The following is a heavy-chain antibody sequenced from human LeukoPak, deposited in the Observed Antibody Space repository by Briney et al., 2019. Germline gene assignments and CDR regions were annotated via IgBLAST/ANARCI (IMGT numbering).Heavy chain of an antibody. V-gene: IGHV3-7*04. CDR3: ARGDKFSGDY. CDR2: IHQDGNEK. Sequence: GGSLRLSCAASGFTFSTYWMSWVRQAPGKGLEWLANIHQDGNEKYYVDSVKGRFTISRDNAKNSLYLQMNSMRAEDTAVYYCARGDKFSGDYWGQGTLVTVSS. D-gene: IGHD2-15*01. J-gene: IGHJ4*02. CDR1: GFTFSTYW.